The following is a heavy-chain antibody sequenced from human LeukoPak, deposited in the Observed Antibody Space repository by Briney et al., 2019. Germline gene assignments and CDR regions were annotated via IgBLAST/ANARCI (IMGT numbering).Heavy chain of an antibody. D-gene: IGHD1-26*01. CDR2: IYTSGST. Sequence: PSETLSLTCTVSGGSISSGSYYWSWIRQPAGKGLEWIGRIYTSGSTNYNPSLKSRVTISVVTSKNQFSLKLSSVTAADTAVYYCARDRRLVGATPSNWFDPWGQGTLVTVSS. CDR3: ARDRRLVGATPSNWFDP. CDR1: GGSISSGSYY. V-gene: IGHV4-61*02. J-gene: IGHJ5*02.